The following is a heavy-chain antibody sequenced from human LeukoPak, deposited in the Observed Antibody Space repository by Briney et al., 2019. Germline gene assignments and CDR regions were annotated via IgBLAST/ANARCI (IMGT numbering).Heavy chain of an antibody. D-gene: IGHD2-15*01. J-gene: IGHJ4*02. CDR1: GFTFITYV. V-gene: IGHV3-64*02. CDR2: ISSNGGST. Sequence: GGSLRLSCEASGFTFITYVIHWVRQAPGKGLEYVSGISSNGGSTYYADSVKGRFTISRDNSKNTLYLQMGSLRVEDMAVYYCAQDLSYIGLDNWGQGTLVTVSS. CDR3: AQDLSYIGLDN.